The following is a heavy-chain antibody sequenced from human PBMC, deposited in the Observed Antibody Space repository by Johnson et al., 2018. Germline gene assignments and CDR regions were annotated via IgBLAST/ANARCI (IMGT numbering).Heavy chain of an antibody. CDR3: ATLAGYGDPDDAFDI. J-gene: IGHJ3*02. CDR1: GGTFSSYA. Sequence: QVQLVQSGAEVKKXGSSVKVSCKASGGTFSSYAISWVRQAPGQGLEWMGGIIPIFGTASDAQKFQGRVPITADESTSTAYMELRSLRSEGTAVYYCATLAGYGDPDDAFDIWGQGTMVTVSS. CDR2: IIPIFGTA. V-gene: IGHV1-69*12. D-gene: IGHD4-17*01.